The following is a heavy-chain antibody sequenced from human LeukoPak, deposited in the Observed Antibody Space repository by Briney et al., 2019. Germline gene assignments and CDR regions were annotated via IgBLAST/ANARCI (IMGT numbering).Heavy chain of an antibody. D-gene: IGHD1-26*01. CDR1: GFTFSSYS. CDR2: ISSSSSYI. CDR3: ASLVGATLFDY. Sequence: PGGSLRLSCAASGFTFSSYSMNWVRQAPGKGLEWVSSISSSSSYIYYADSVKGRFTISRDNAKNSLYLQMNSLRAEDTAVYYCASLVGATLFDYWGQGTLVTVSS. J-gene: IGHJ4*02. V-gene: IGHV3-21*01.